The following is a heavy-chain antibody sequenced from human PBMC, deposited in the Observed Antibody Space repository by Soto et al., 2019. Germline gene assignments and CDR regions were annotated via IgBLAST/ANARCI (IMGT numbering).Heavy chain of an antibody. CDR1: GFAFARYA. Sequence: EVQLLESGGGLVKPGGSLRLSWAASGFAFARYALSWVRQAPGKGLEWVSAMGGSVDSKSYADSVKGRFTISRDDPKNTLFLEMNSLRPEDTAIYFCARDQISGWYDNWGQGTLVTVSS. CDR2: MGGSVDSK. D-gene: IGHD6-19*01. CDR3: ARDQISGWYDN. J-gene: IGHJ5*02. V-gene: IGHV3-23*01.